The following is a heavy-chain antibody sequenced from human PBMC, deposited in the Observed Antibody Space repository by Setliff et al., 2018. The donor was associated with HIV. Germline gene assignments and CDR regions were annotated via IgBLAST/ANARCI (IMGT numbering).Heavy chain of an antibody. CDR3: ARASYYYDSSGWVNY. J-gene: IGHJ4*02. CDR2: ISSSSSYT. CDR1: GFTFSDYY. V-gene: IGHV3-11*03. Sequence: GGSLRLSCAASGFTFSDYYMSWIRQAPGKGLEGVSYISSSSSYTNYADSVKGRFTISRDNAKNSLYLQMNSLRAEDTAVYYCARASYYYDSSGWVNYWGQGTLVTVSS. D-gene: IGHD3-22*01.